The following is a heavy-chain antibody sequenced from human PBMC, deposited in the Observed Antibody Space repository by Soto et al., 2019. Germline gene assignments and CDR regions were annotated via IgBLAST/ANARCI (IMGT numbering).Heavy chain of an antibody. V-gene: IGHV3-74*01. CDR3: ARDLPGG. Sequence: EVQLVESGGGLVQPGGSLRLSCAASGFTFSSIWMHWVRQAPGKGLLWVSRINTDGSSTSYAASVKGRITISRDNTKNTLCLQMNSLRAEDTAVYYCARDLPGGWGQGTMVTVSS. J-gene: IGHJ3*01. CDR2: INTDGSST. CDR1: GFTFSSIW.